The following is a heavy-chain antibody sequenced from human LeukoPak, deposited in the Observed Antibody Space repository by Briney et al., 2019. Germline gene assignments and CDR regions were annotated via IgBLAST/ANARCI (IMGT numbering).Heavy chain of an antibody. Sequence: ASVKVSCKASGYTLTNYGISWVRQAPGQGLEWMGWISAYNGKTNYAQKLQGRVTMTTDTSTSTAYMELRSLRSDDTAVYYCARVHSGVISVVLRDDDAFDMWGQGTMVTVSS. CDR2: ISAYNGKT. J-gene: IGHJ3*02. CDR1: GYTLTNYG. CDR3: ARVHSGVISVVLRDDDAFDM. V-gene: IGHV1-18*01. D-gene: IGHD3-10*01.